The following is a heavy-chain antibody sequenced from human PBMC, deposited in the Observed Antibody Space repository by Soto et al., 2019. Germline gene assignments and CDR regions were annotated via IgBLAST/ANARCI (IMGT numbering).Heavy chain of an antibody. CDR2: ISSTTNDK. CDR1: GSTFARYS. Sequence: GGSMIPSGAACGSTFARYSTSWVRPAPGKGKGWVSTISSTTNDKYNEYSKKGRCTISRDNAKNAIYLEMNMLRAEDAAVYYCARESEDRTSSFDYWGQGTLVTVSS. J-gene: IGHJ4*02. V-gene: IGHV3-21*06. CDR3: ARESEDRTSSFDY.